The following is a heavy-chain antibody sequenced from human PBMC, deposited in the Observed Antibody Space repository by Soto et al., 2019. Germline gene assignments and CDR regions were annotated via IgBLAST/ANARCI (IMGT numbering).Heavy chain of an antibody. D-gene: IGHD2-2*01. V-gene: IGHV1-69*13. Sequence: GASVKVSCKASGGTFGSQGIAWVRQAPGQGLEWMGGFIAMLGTPTYAKKVEGRATISADESLTAGDGERRSRRSEESGVYVLPRGAMPNFDYWRLGTVVTVSS. CDR3: PRGAMPNFDY. CDR1: GGTFGSQG. J-gene: IGHJ4*02. CDR2: FIAMLGTP.